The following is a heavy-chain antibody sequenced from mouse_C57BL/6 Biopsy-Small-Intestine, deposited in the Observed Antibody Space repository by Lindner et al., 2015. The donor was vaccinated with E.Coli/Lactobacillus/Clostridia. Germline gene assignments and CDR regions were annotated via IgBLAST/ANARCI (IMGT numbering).Heavy chain of an antibody. CDR1: ATPSPVIT. J-gene: IGHJ4*01. V-gene: IGHV3-8*01. D-gene: IGHD1-1*01. CDR3: ARSYYGSSYGYAMDY. Sequence: QLQESGPRPGKTLLRLCPSPVLSLATPSPVITGTGSGNSQGIHLSTWGYISYSGSTYYNPSLKSRISITRDTSKNQYYLQLNSVTTEDTATYYCARSYYGSSYGYAMDYWGQGTSVTVSS. CDR2: ISYSGST.